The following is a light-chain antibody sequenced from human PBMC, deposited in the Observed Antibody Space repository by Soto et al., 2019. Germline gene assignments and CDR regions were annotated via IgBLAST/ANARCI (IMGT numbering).Light chain of an antibody. J-gene: IGLJ1*01. CDR1: SSDVGGYNY. CDR2: DVS. V-gene: IGLV2-14*01. CDR3: SSYTSSNTLNV. Sequence: QSALPQPASVSGSPGQSIPISCTGTSSDVGGYNYVSWYQQHPGKAPKLMIYDVSNRPSGVSNRFSGSKSGITASLTSSGLPAEDEADYDCSSYTSSNTLNVFGTGTKVTVL.